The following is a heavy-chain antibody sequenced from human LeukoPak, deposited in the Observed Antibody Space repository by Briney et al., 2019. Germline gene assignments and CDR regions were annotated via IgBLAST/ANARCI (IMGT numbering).Heavy chain of an antibody. CDR3: ARGYFGAAGFDP. D-gene: IGHD3-16*01. CDR2: FYPGDSVT. V-gene: IGHV5-51*01. CDR1: GYSFTSYW. J-gene: IGHJ5*02. Sequence: GESLKISCKGSGYSFTSYWIGWVRQMPGKGLEWMGIFYPGDSVTRYSASSQGQVPISADKSITTAYLQWSSLKASDTAMYYCARGYFGAAGFDPWGQGTLVTVSS.